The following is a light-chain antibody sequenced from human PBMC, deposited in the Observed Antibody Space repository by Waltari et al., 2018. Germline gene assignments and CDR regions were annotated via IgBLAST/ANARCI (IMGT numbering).Light chain of an antibody. Sequence: QSALIQPASVSGSPGQSITMSCTETNSDVGSYNLVSWYQQYPGKAPKLLIYEGTKRPSGVSYRFSASKSGNTASLTISGLQAEDEADYYCSSYAGSSAPRMFGGGTKLPVL. CDR1: NSDVGSYNL. J-gene: IGLJ3*02. V-gene: IGLV2-23*01. CDR3: SSYAGSSAPRM. CDR2: EGT.